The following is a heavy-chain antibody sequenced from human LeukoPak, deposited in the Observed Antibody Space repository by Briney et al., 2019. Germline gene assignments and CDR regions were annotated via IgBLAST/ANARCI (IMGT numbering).Heavy chain of an antibody. J-gene: IGHJ4*02. Sequence: PSETLSLTCTVSGGSISSYYWSWIQQPPGKGLEWIGYIYYSGSTNYNPSLKSRVTISVDTSKNQFSLKLSSVAAADTAVYYCARGTMYFDYWGQGTLVTVSS. CDR3: ARGTMYFDY. V-gene: IGHV4-59*01. CDR2: IYYSGST. CDR1: GGSISSYY. D-gene: IGHD3-3*01.